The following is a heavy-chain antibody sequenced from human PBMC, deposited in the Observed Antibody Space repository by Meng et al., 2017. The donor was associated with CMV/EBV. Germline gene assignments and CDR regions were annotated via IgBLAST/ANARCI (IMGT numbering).Heavy chain of an antibody. D-gene: IGHD1-1*01. CDR1: GYRFRDNY. CDR2: IYPNSGGT. CDR3: VRDHNWGPDY. V-gene: IGHV1-2*02. J-gene: IGHJ4*02. Sequence: AVGRTPGASVNVSCPVAGYRFRDNYMHWVRQAPGQGLEWMGWIYPNSGGTHYAQKFQDRVTMTRDTSISTVYMELSRLTSDDTAVYYCVRDHNWGPDYWGQGTLVTVSS.